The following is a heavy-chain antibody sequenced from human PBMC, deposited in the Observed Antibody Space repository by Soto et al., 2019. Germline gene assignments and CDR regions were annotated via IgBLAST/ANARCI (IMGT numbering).Heavy chain of an antibody. CDR1: GFTFSSYG. D-gene: IGHD2-2*01. Sequence: VQLVESGGGVVQPGRSLRLSCAASGFTFSSYGMHWVRQAPGKGLEWVANIKQDGSEKYYVDSVKGRFTISRDNTKNSLYLQMNSLRAEDTAVYYCARDAGRYCSSTSCRYNWFDPWGQGTLVTVSS. J-gene: IGHJ5*02. CDR2: IKQDGSEK. CDR3: ARDAGRYCSSTSCRYNWFDP. V-gene: IGHV3-7*03.